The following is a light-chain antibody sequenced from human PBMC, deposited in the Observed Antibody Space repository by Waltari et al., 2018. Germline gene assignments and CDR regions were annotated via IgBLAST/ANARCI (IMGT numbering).Light chain of an antibody. V-gene: IGKV3-15*01. CDR1: QSLNNN. J-gene: IGKJ1*01. Sequence: IMMTQSPATLSVSPGERATLSCRASQSLNNNLAWYQQRPGQAPRLLFYGASTRATGVPGRFSGSGSGTDFTLTISGRQSEDFAVYYGQQYNNWPRTFGQGTKVEIK. CDR2: GAS. CDR3: QQYNNWPRT.